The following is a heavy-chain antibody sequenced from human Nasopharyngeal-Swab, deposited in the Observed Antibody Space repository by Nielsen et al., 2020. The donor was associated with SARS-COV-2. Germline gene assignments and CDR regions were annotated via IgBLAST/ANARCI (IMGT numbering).Heavy chain of an antibody. CDR2: INPSGGST. J-gene: IGHJ6*03. CDR1: GYTFTSYY. D-gene: IGHD2-2*01. V-gene: IGHV1-46*01. CDR3: ARDPYCSSTSCYPRVYYYYMDV. Sequence: ASVKVSCKASGYTFTSYYMHWVRQAPGQGLEWMGIINPSGGSTSYAQKFQGRVTMTRDTSTSTVYMELSSLRSEDTAVYYCARDPYCSSTSCYPRVYYYYMDVWGKGTTVTASS.